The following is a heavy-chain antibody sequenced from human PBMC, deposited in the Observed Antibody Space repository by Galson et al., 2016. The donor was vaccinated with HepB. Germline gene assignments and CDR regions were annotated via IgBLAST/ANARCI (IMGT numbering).Heavy chain of an antibody. V-gene: IGHV3-23*01. CDR1: GFTFSSYA. CDR2: IRDSGGIT. D-gene: IGHD3-3*01. J-gene: IGHJ6*02. CDR3: SKDRGRAYDFGGGPRGSLGMDV. Sequence: SLRLSCAASGFTFSSYAMNWVRQAPGKGLEWVSGIRDSGGITDYADSVKGRFTISRDNSKNTLDLQMNSLRDEDTAVYSCSKDRGRAYDFGGGPRGSLGMDVWCPGTTVTVSS.